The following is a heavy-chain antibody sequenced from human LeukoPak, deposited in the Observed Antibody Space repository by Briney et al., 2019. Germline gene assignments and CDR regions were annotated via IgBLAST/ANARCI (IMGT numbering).Heavy chain of an antibody. CDR1: GFTFSSYA. D-gene: IGHD6-13*01. Sequence: QSGGSLRLSCAASGFTFSSYAMSWVRQAPGKGLEWISYISSSSATIYCADSVKGRFTISRDNAKNSLYLQMNSLRAEDTAVYYCARSRDLFDSWGQGTLVIVSS. CDR3: ARSRDLFDS. CDR2: ISSSSATI. V-gene: IGHV3-48*04. J-gene: IGHJ5*01.